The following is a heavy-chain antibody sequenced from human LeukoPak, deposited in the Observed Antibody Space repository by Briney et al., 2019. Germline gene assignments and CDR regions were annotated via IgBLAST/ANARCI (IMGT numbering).Heavy chain of an antibody. CDR3: ARDYPYYYYMDV. J-gene: IGHJ6*03. CDR1: GYTFTSYY. D-gene: IGHD3-16*02. Sequence: ASVKVSCKASGYTFTSYYMHWVRQAPGQGLEWMGIINPSGGSTSYAQKFQGRVTMTRDMSTSTVYMELSSPRSEDTAVYYCARDYPYYYYMDVWGKGTTATVSS. V-gene: IGHV1-46*01. CDR2: INPSGGST.